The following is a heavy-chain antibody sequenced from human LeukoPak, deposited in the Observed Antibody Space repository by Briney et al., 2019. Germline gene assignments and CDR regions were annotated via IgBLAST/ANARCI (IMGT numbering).Heavy chain of an antibody. V-gene: IGHV3-53*01. J-gene: IGHJ6*02. D-gene: IGHD3/OR15-3a*01. CDR3: AREVRTGPSNYYYYGMDV. CDR1: GFTVSSNY. Sequence: QTGGSLRLSCAASGFTVSSNYMSWVRQAPGKGLGWVSVIYSGGSTYYADSVKGRFTISRDNSKNTLYLQMNSLRAEDTAVYYCAREVRTGPSNYYYYGMDVWGQGTTVTVSS. CDR2: IYSGGST.